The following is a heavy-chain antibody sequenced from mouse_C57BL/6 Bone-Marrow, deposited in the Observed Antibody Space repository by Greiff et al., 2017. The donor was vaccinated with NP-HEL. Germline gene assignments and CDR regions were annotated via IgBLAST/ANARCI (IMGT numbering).Heavy chain of an antibody. CDR2: IDPSDSYT. CDR3: AKESGSYYFDY. J-gene: IGHJ2*01. D-gene: IGHD1-3*01. Sequence: QVQLQQPGAELVMPGASVKLSCKASGYTFTSYWMHWVKQRPGQGLEWIGEIDPSDSYTNYNQKFKGKSTLPVDKSSSTAYMQLSSLTSEDSAVYYCAKESGSYYFDYWGQGTTLTVSS. CDR1: GYTFTSYW. V-gene: IGHV1-69*01.